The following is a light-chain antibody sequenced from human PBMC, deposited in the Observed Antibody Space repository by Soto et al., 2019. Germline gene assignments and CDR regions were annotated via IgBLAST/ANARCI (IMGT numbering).Light chain of an antibody. Sequence: DIQMTQSPSTMSASIGDRVAITCRASQDISVWLAWYQQKPGKAPTLLVSDASNLQSGVPSRFSGSGSGSEFTLTISSLQPDDFSTYYCPQYDSYPWTFGQGTKVEIK. V-gene: IGKV1-5*01. CDR1: QDISVW. J-gene: IGKJ1*01. CDR3: PQYDSYPWT. CDR2: DAS.